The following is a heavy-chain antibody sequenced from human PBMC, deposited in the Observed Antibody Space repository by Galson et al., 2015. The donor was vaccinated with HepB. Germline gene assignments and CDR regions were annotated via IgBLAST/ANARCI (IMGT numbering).Heavy chain of an antibody. J-gene: IGHJ6*02. CDR3: ATSPAPNYDILTGYYSPNVYYYYGMDV. Sequence: SVKVSCKASGDTFSTYAISWVRQTPGQGLEWMGGIIPIIGAVNYAQKFQGKITITADESTSTAYMDLSSLRSEDTALYYCATSPAPNYDILTGYYSPNVYYYYGMDVWGQGTTVTVSS. CDR2: IIPIIGAV. V-gene: IGHV1-69*13. CDR1: GDTFSTYA. D-gene: IGHD3-9*01.